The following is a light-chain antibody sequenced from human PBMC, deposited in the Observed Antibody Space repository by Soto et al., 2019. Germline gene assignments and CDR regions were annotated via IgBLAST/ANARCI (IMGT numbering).Light chain of an antibody. J-gene: IGKJ2*01. CDR2: GAS. Sequence: DIQMTQSPSTLSASVGDRVTITCRASQSISSWLAWYQQKPGKAPKLLNYGASSLESGVPSRFSGSGSVTEFTLTIDSLQPDDFATYYCQQYSSSSPTFGQGTKLEIK. V-gene: IGKV1-5*01. CDR1: QSISSW. CDR3: QQYSSSSPT.